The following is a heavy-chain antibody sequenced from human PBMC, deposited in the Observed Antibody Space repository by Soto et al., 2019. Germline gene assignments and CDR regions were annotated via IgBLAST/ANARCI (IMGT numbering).Heavy chain of an antibody. D-gene: IGHD6-13*01. CDR2: IYSGGST. V-gene: IGHV3-66*01. CDR3: ARDYLAAAGDY. Sequence: GGSLRLSCTASGFTVSTYYINWVRQAPGKGLEWVSVIYSGGSTYYADSVKGRFTISRDNSKNTLYLQMNSLRAEDTAVYYCARDYLAAAGDYWGQGTLVTVSS. CDR1: GFTVSTYY. J-gene: IGHJ4*02.